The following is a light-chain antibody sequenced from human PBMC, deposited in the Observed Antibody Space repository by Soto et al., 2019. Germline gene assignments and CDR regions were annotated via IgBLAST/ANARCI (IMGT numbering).Light chain of an antibody. CDR2: DAS. CDR1: QSFSSW. J-gene: IGKJ1*01. V-gene: IGKV1-5*01. CDR3: QQFRT. Sequence: DIPMTQSPSILSASVGDRVTVTCRASQSFSSWLAWYQQKPGKAPKLLIYDASTLERGVPSRFSGSGSGTEFTLTISNPQPDDFATYYCQQFRTFGQGTKVEIK.